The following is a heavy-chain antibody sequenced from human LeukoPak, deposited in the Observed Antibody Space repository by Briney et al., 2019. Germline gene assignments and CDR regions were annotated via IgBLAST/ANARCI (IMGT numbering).Heavy chain of an antibody. CDR1: GYTFTSYD. CDR2: MNPNSGNT. Sequence: ASVKVSCKASGYTFTSYDINWVRQATGQGLEWMGWMNPNSGNTGYAQKFQGRVTMTRNTSISTAYMELSSLRSEDTAVYYCARGRRVLRYFDWLSGPKYTLDYWGQGTLVTVSS. V-gene: IGHV1-8*01. J-gene: IGHJ4*02. D-gene: IGHD3-9*01. CDR3: ARGRRVLRYFDWLSGPKYTLDY.